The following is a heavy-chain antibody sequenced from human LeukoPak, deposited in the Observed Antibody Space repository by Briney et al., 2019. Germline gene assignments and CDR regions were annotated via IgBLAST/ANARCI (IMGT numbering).Heavy chain of an antibody. V-gene: IGHV1-46*01. CDR2: INPSGGST. D-gene: IGHD2-2*01. Sequence: GASVRVSCKASGYTFTSYYMHWVRQAPGQGLEWMGIINPSGGSTSYAQKFQGRVTMTRGTSTSTVYMELSSLRSEDTAVYYCARGCSSTSCDEDYFDYWGQGTLVTVSS. CDR3: ARGCSSTSCDEDYFDY. J-gene: IGHJ4*02. CDR1: GYTFTSYY.